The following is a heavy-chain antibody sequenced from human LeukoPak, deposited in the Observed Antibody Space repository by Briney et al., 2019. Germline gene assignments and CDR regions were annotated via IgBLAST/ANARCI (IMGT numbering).Heavy chain of an antibody. V-gene: IGHV1-69*04. CDR1: GGTFSSYA. CDR3: ARDTAVTTEGY. J-gene: IGHJ4*02. D-gene: IGHD4-17*01. CDR2: IIPILGIA. Sequence: ASVKASCKASGGTFSSYAISWVRQAPGQGLEWMGRIIPILGIANYAQKFQGRVTITADKSTSAAYMELSSLRSEDTAVYYCARDTAVTTEGYWGQGTLVTVSS.